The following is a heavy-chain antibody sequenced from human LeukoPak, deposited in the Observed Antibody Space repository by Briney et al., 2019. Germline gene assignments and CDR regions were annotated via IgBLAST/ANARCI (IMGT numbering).Heavy chain of an antibody. CDR1: GFTFSSYG. V-gene: IGHV3-23*01. CDR2: ISGSGGST. Sequence: GGSLRLSCAASGFTFSSYGMSWVRQAPGKGLEWVSAISGSGGSTYYADSVKGRFTISRDNSKNTLYLQMNSLRAEDTAVYYCAKDFDDILTGWHYWGQGTLVTVSS. CDR3: AKDFDDILTGWHY. J-gene: IGHJ4*02. D-gene: IGHD3-9*01.